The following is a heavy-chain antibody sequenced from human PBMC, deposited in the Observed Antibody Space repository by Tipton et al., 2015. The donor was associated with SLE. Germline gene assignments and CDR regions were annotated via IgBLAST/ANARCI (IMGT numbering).Heavy chain of an antibody. J-gene: IGHJ3*01. V-gene: IGHV3-7*05. CDR3: VRNGGAFDF. Sequence: SLRLSCAASGFTFSRHWMSWVRQAPGKGLEWVANIKQDGSEKFFVDSVKGRFIISRDNAKNSLYLQMDSLRAEDTAVYYCVRNGGAFDFWGQGTMVTVSS. CDR1: GFTFSRHW. CDR2: IKQDGSEK. D-gene: IGHD2-8*01.